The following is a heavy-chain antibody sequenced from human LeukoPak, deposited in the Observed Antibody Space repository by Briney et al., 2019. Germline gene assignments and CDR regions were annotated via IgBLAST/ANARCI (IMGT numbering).Heavy chain of an antibody. CDR3: ARGPAYFGSSSRWFDP. Sequence: GSLRLSCAASGFTFSSYWMNWVRQAPGKGLEWIGEINHSGSTNYNPSLKSRVTISVDTSKNQFSLKLSSVTAADTAVYYCARGPAYFGSSSRWFDPWGQGTLVTVSS. J-gene: IGHJ5*02. CDR1: GFTFSSYW. CDR2: INHSGST. D-gene: IGHD6-6*01. V-gene: IGHV4-34*01.